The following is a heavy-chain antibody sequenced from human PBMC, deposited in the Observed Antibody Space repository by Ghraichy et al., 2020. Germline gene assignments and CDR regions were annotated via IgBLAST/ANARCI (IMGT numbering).Heavy chain of an antibody. CDR1: GGSISTYY. CDR3: AGDPDPKYITAWQPHYYYGRDV. D-gene: IGHD6-19*01. J-gene: IGHJ6*02. Sequence: SETLSLTCTVSGGSISTYYWSWIRQPAGKGLEWIGRIYSSGSTNYNPSLKSRVTMSVDMSKNQFSLKLGSVTAADTAVYYCAGDPDPKYITAWQPHYYYGRDVWGQGTTVTVSS. V-gene: IGHV4-4*07. CDR2: IYSSGST.